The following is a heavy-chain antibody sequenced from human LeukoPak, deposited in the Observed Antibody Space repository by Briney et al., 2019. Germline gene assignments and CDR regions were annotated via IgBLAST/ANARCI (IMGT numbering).Heavy chain of an antibody. V-gene: IGHV3-23*01. CDR2: ISGSGSTT. Sequence: GGSLRLSCSASAFTFSTYGMSWVRQSPGKGLEWVISISGSGSTTSYADSVKGRFTISGDHSKNMLYLQMTSLRAEDTAVYYCAKGTSTYSSGSFDYWGRGTLVTVSS. J-gene: IGHJ4*02. D-gene: IGHD6-19*01. CDR3: AKGTSTYSSGSFDY. CDR1: AFTFSTYG.